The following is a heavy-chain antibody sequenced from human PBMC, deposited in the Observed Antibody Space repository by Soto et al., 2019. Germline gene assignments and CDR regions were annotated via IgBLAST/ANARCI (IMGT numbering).Heavy chain of an antibody. CDR2: IRNSGGYT. Sequence: GGSLRLSCAASGFTFSDFYMTWIRQAPGKGLEWGSYIRNSGGYTNYADSVKGRFTISRDNAKNSLYLQMNNLRADDTAVYYCARMERRSDPDYWGLGPQVTVSS. CDR1: GFTFSDFY. J-gene: IGHJ4*02. D-gene: IGHD1-26*01. CDR3: ARMERRSDPDY. V-gene: IGHV3-11*03.